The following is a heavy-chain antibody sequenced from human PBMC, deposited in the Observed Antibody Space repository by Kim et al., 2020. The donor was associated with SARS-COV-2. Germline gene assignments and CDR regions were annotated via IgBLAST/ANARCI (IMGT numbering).Heavy chain of an antibody. CDR2: IGYDGNKK. D-gene: IGHD3-10*01. Sequence: GGSLRLSCAASGFTFSSYGMHWVRQAPGKGLEWVAFIGYDGNKKYYGDSVKGRFTISRDNSKNTLYLQINSLRAEDTAGYYCARDVYGSGSYYFDSWGQG. CDR3: ARDVYGSGSYYFDS. J-gene: IGHJ4*02. CDR1: GFTFSSYG. V-gene: IGHV3-30*02.